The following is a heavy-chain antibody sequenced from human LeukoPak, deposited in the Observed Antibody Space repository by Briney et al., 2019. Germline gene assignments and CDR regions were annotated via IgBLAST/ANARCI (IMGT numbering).Heavy chain of an antibody. V-gene: IGHV1-46*01. CDR3: ARDFSGYNWFDP. CDR1: GYTFTSYY. D-gene: IGHD1-26*01. Sequence: ASVKDSCKASGYTFTSYYMHWVRQAPGQGLEWMGIINPSGGSTSYAQKFQGRVTMTRDMSTSTVYMELSSLRSEDTAVYYCARDFSGYNWFDPWGQGTLVTVSS. J-gene: IGHJ5*02. CDR2: INPSGGST.